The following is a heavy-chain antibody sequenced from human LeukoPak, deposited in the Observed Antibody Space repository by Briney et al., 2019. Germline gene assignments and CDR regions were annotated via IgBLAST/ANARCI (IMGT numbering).Heavy chain of an antibody. J-gene: IGHJ4*02. D-gene: IGHD3-9*01. CDR1: GFIFSNYA. CDR2: ISGRSGST. V-gene: IGHV3-23*01. CDR3: AKWGDYDVLTGYYVSDF. Sequence: GASLRLSCAASGFIFSNYAMYWVRQAPGQGLEWVSAISGRSGSTSYADSVKGRFTISRDSSKNTLYLQMNSLRADDTAVYYCAKWGDYDVLTGYYVSDFWGQGTLVTVSS.